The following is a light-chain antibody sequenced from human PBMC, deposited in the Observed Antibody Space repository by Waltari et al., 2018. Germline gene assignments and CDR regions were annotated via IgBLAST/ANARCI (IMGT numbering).Light chain of an antibody. Sequence: ELVLTQSPVTLSLSPGERATLPCRARQDIRRTLAWYQQKPGQPPRLLIYGASNRATGIPDRFSGTGSGTDFSLTISRLEPEDVAVYFCQHYLRLPVTYGQGTKVEIK. V-gene: IGKV3-20*01. CDR1: QDIRRT. CDR2: GAS. J-gene: IGKJ1*01. CDR3: QHYLRLPVT.